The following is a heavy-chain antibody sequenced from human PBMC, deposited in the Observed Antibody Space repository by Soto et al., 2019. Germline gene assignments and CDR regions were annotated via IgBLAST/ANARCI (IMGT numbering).Heavy chain of an antibody. CDR3: ARNEDIVVVPAAIYYYYGMDV. V-gene: IGHV1-18*01. D-gene: IGHD2-2*01. CDR1: GYTFTSYG. Sequence: QVQLAQSGAEVKKPGASVKVSCKASGYTFTSYGISWVRQAPGQGLEWMGWISAYNGNTNYAQKLQGRVTMTTDTPTSTAYMELRSLRSDDTAVYYCARNEDIVVVPAAIYYYYGMDVWGQGTTVTVSS. J-gene: IGHJ6*02. CDR2: ISAYNGNT.